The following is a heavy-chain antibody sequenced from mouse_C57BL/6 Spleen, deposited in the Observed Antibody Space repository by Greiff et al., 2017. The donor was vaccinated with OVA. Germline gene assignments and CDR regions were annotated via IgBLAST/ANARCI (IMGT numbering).Heavy chain of an antibody. J-gene: IGHJ1*03. CDR3: TTPDYYGSSYGYFDV. Sequence: EVKLQESGAELVRPGASVKLSCTASGFNITDYYMHWVKQRPEQGLEWIGRIDPEDGDTEYAPKFQGKATMTADTSSNTAYLQLSSLTSEDTAVYYCTTPDYYGSSYGYFDVWGTGTTVTVSS. CDR2: IDPEDGDT. D-gene: IGHD1-1*01. CDR1: GFNITDYY. V-gene: IGHV14-1*01.